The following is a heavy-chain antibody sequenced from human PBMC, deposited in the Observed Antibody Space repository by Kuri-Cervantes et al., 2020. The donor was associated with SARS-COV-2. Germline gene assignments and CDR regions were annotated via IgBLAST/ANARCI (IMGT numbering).Heavy chain of an antibody. CDR3: ARDPWNYAHFDY. D-gene: IGHD1-7*01. CDR2: INPNSGGT. Sequence: ASVKVSCKASGYTFTGYYMHWVRQAPGQGLEWMGWINPNSGGTNYAQKFQGRVTMTRDTSISTAYMELSRLRPDDTAVYYCARDPWNYAHFDYWGQGTLVTVSS. V-gene: IGHV1-2*02. CDR1: GYTFTGYY. J-gene: IGHJ4*02.